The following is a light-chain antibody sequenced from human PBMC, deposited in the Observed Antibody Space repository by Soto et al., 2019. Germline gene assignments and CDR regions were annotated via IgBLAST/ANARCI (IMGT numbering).Light chain of an antibody. CDR1: QSVTSTY. Sequence: EIVLTQSPGTLSLSPGERATLSCRASQSVTSTYLAWYQQKPGQAPRLLIYGASHRATGIPDRFTGSGSGTDFTLTISRLEPEDFPVYYCQQYGSSPLTFGGGTKVEIK. J-gene: IGKJ4*01. CDR3: QQYGSSPLT. CDR2: GAS. V-gene: IGKV3-20*01.